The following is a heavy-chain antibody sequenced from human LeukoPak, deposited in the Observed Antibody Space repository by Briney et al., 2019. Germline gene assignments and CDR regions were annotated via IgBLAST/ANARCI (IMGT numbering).Heavy chain of an antibody. V-gene: IGHV3-30-3*01. D-gene: IGHD2-21*02. Sequence: PGGSLRLSCAASGFTFSSYAMHWVRQAPGKGLEWVAVISYDGSNKYYADSVKGRFTISRDNSKNTLYLQMNSLRAEDTAVYYCARRGGDYVLLENYWYFDLWGRGTLVTVSS. CDR3: ARRGGDYVLLENYWYFDL. CDR1: GFTFSSYA. J-gene: IGHJ2*01. CDR2: ISYDGSNK.